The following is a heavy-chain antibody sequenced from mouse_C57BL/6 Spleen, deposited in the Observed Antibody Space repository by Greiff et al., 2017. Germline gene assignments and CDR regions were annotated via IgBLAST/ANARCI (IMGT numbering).Heavy chain of an antibody. CDR2: IDPETGDT. Sequence: EVQLQESGAELVRPGASVKLSCTASGFTIKDDYMHWVKQRPEQGLEWIGWIDPETGDTEYASKFQGKATITADTSSNTAYLPLRSLTAEDTAVYYCTTEATVAPGARDYWGQGTSVTVSS. J-gene: IGHJ4*01. CDR3: TTEATVAPGARDY. V-gene: IGHV14-4*01. CDR1: GFTIKDDY. D-gene: IGHD1-1*01.